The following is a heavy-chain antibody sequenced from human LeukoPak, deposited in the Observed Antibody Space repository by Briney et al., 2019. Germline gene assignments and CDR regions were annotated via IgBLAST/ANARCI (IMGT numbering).Heavy chain of an antibody. CDR2: IYYSGST. CDR3: ARGTDYDFWSGPSRRDWFDP. Sequence: SETLSLTCTVSGGSISSYYWSWIRQPPGKGLEWIGYIYYSGSTNYNPSLKSRVTISVDTSKNQFSLKLSSVTAADTAVYYCARGTDYDFWSGPSRRDWFDPWGQGTLVTVSS. D-gene: IGHD3-3*01. V-gene: IGHV4-59*01. J-gene: IGHJ5*02. CDR1: GGSISSYY.